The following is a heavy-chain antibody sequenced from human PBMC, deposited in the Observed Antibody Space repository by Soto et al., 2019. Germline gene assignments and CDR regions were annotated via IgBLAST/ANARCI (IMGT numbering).Heavy chain of an antibody. J-gene: IGHJ6*02. CDR3: ARDPGIAVAGPHYYGMDV. Sequence: EVQLVESGGGLVQPGGSLRLSCAASGFTVSSNYMSWVRQAPGKGLEWVSVIYSGGSTYYADSVKGRFTISRHNSKNTLYVQMNSLRAEDTAVYYCARDPGIAVAGPHYYGMDVWGQGTTVTVSS. CDR2: IYSGGST. V-gene: IGHV3-53*04. CDR1: GFTVSSNY. D-gene: IGHD6-19*01.